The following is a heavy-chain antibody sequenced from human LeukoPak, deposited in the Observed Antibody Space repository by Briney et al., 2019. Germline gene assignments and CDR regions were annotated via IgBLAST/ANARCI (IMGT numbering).Heavy chain of an antibody. CDR2: IYTSGST. CDR1: SGSISSGRYY. D-gene: IGHD3-10*01. J-gene: IGHJ4*02. Sequence: SETLSLTCTVSSGSISSGRYYWCWIRQPAGKGLEWIGRIYTSGSTNYNPSLKSRVTISVDTSKNQFSLKLSSVTAADTAVYYCASSFYGSGSPSDYWGQGTLVTVSS. CDR3: ASSFYGSGSPSDY. V-gene: IGHV4-61*02.